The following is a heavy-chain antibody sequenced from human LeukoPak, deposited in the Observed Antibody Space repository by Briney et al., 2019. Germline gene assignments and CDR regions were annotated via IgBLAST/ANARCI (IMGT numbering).Heavy chain of an antibody. V-gene: IGHV3-74*01. CDR3: TRDWTARSNAFDI. CDR1: GFTFSSHW. Sequence: GGSLRLSCAASGFTFSSHWMHWVRRAPGKGLVWVSRIDSDGSSTSYADSVKGRFTISRDNAKNTLYLQMNSLRAEDTAVYYCTRDWTARSNAFDIWGQGTMVTVSS. CDR2: IDSDGSST. J-gene: IGHJ3*02. D-gene: IGHD3/OR15-3a*01.